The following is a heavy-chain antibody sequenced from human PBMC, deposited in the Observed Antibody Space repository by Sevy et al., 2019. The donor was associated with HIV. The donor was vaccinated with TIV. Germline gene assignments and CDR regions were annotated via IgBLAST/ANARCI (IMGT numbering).Heavy chain of an antibody. D-gene: IGHD6-6*01. CDR2: IRSKAYGGTT. V-gene: IGHV3-49*03. CDR1: GFTFGDYA. Sequence: GGSLRLSCTASGFTFGDYAMSWFRQAPGKGLEWVGFIRSKAYGGTTEYAASVKGRFTISREDSKSIAYLQMNSLKTEDTAVYYCTRDSLYSSSPYYYYYGMDVWGQGTTVTVSS. J-gene: IGHJ6*02. CDR3: TRDSLYSSSPYYYYYGMDV.